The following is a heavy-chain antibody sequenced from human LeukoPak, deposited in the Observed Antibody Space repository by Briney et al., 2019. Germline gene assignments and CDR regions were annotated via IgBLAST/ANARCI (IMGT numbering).Heavy chain of an antibody. CDR1: RFTFSSYA. CDR2: ISGSGGST. D-gene: IGHD3-16*02. CDR3: AKGEVWGSYRRPKYFDY. V-gene: IGHV3-23*01. Sequence: GGSLRLSCAASRFTFSSYAMSWVRQAPGKGLEWVSAISGSGGSTYYADSVKGRFTISRDNSKNTLYLQMNSLRAEDTAVYYCAKGEVWGSYRRPKYFDYWGQGTLVTVSS. J-gene: IGHJ4*02.